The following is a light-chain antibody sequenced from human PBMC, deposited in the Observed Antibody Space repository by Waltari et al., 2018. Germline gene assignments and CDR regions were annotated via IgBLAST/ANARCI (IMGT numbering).Light chain of an antibody. V-gene: IGLV2-14*01. CDR3: NSYTTSSTVV. CDR1: SSDVGGFNY. J-gene: IGLJ2*01. Sequence: QSALTQPASVSASPGQSITISCTGTSSDVGGFNYVSWYQQHSGKAPKLMIYDVSKRPSGVSNRFSGSKSGNTASLTISGRQAEDEADYYCNSYTTSSTVVFGGGTRLTGL. CDR2: DVS.